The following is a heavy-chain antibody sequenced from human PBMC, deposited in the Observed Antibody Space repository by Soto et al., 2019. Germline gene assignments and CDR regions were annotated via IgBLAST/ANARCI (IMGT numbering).Heavy chain of an antibody. Sequence: QVQLQQWGAGLLKPSETLSLTCAVYGGSFSGYYWSWIRQPPGKGLEWIGEINHSGSTNYNPSLKSRVTISVDTSKNQFSVKLSSVTAADTAVYYCASRNIVATIPPEWGQGTLVTVSS. J-gene: IGHJ4*02. CDR2: INHSGST. CDR1: GGSFSGYY. CDR3: ASRNIVATIPPE. V-gene: IGHV4-34*01. D-gene: IGHD5-12*01.